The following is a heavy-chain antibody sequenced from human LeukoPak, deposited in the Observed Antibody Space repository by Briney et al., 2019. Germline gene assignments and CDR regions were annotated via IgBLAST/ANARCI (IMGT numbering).Heavy chain of an antibody. J-gene: IGHJ5*02. CDR1: GYTFTGYY. V-gene: IGHV1-2*02. CDR2: INPNSGGA. CDR3: AREVAATPRNNWFDP. Sequence: GASVKVSCKASGYTFTGYYMHWVRQAPGQGLEWMGWINPNSGGANYAQKFQGRVTMTRDTSISTAYMELSRLRSDDTAVYYCAREVAATPRNNWFDPWGQGTLVTVPS. D-gene: IGHD2-15*01.